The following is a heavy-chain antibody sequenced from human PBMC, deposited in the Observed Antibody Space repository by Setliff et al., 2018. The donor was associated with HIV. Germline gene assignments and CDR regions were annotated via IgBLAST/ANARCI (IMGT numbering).Heavy chain of an antibody. J-gene: IGHJ4*01. CDR1: GFTFSNAW. D-gene: IGHD7-27*01. V-gene: IGHV3-15*01. Sequence: PGGSLRLSCAASGFTFSNAWMSWVRQAPGKGLEWVGRIKSKTDGGTTDYAAPVKGRFTITRDDSKNTLYLQMNSLKIEDTAVYYCARLGTARYFDIWGLGTRVTVSS. CDR2: IKSKTDGGTT. CDR3: ARLGTARYFDI.